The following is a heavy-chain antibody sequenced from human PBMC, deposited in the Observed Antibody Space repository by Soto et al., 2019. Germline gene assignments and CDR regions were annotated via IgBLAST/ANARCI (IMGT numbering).Heavy chain of an antibody. Sequence: GASVKVSCKASGGTFSSYAISWVRQAPGQGLEWMGGIIPIFGTANYAQKFQGRVTITADKSTSTAYMELSSLRSEDTAVYYCARDRNDFWSGYYPYYFDYWGQGTLVTVSS. V-gene: IGHV1-69*06. CDR3: ARDRNDFWSGYYPYYFDY. D-gene: IGHD3-3*01. CDR1: GGTFSSYA. CDR2: IIPIFGTA. J-gene: IGHJ4*02.